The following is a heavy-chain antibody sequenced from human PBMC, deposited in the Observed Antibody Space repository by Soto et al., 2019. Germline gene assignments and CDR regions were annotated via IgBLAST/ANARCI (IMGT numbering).Heavy chain of an antibody. CDR2: IYATGTT. D-gene: IGHD1-1*01. CDR1: GASISGYY. J-gene: IGHJ5*02. V-gene: IGHV4-4*07. CDR3: VRDGTKTLRDWFDP. Sequence: LSLTCTVSGASISGYYWSWIRKSAGKGLEWIGRIYATGTTDYNPSLKSRVMMSVDTSKKQFSLRLRSVTAADTAVYYCVRDGTKTLRDWFDPWGQGISVTVSS.